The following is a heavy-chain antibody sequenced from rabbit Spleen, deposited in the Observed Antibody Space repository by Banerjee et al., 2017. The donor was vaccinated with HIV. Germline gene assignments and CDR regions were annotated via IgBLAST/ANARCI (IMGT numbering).Heavy chain of an antibody. V-gene: IGHV1S40*01. Sequence: QSLVESGGDLVKPGASLTLTCTASGFTLSSYWMCWVRQAPGKGPEWIACIYGGDGSTYYANWVNGRFTISKTSTTVTLQMTSLTAADTATYFCARGYAGYAFYFGLWGQGTLVTVS. CDR2: IYGGDGST. CDR3: ARGYAGYAFYFGL. D-gene: IGHD7-1*01. J-gene: IGHJ3*01. CDR1: GFTLSSYW.